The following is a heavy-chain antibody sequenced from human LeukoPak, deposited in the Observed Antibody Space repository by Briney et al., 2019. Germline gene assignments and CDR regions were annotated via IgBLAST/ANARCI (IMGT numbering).Heavy chain of an antibody. J-gene: IGHJ4*02. D-gene: IGHD3-16*01. CDR2: IIPIFGTA. CDR3: ASQEVGGRYYFDY. Sequence: ASVKVSCKASGDTFSSYAISWVRQAPGQGLEWMGGIIPIFGTANYAQKFQGRVTITADKSTSTAYMELSSLRSEDTAVYYCASQEVGGRYYFDYWGQGTLVTVSS. CDR1: GDTFSSYA. V-gene: IGHV1-69*06.